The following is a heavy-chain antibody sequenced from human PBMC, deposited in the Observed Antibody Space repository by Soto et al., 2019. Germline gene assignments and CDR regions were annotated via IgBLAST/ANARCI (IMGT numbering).Heavy chain of an antibody. V-gene: IGHV1-3*01. CDR1: GYTFTSYA. Sequence: ASVKVSCKASGYTFTSYAMHWVRQAPGQRLEWMGWINAGNGNTNYSQKFQGRVTMTTDTSTSTAYMELRSLRSDDTAVYYCARVGDSSSWYYYYGMDVWGQGTTVTVSS. J-gene: IGHJ6*02. CDR2: INAGNGNT. D-gene: IGHD6-13*01. CDR3: ARVGDSSSWYYYYGMDV.